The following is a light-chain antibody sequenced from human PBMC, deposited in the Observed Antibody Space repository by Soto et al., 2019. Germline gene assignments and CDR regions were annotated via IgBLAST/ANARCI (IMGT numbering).Light chain of an antibody. CDR3: QQYNSHSET. J-gene: IGKJ1*01. CDR2: QAS. CDR1: QSLSGW. Sequence: IQMTQSPSTLSASVGDRVTITCRASQSLSGWLAWYQQKPGKAPKLLIHQASTLQSGVPSRFSGSGSGTEFTLNISSLQPDDFATYYCQQYNSHSETFG. V-gene: IGKV1-5*03.